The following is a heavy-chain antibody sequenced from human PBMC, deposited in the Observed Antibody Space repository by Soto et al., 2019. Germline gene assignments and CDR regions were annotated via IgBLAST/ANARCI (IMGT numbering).Heavy chain of an antibody. CDR2: IFPLTDIP. J-gene: IGHJ4*02. CDR3: ARGPLVVLNYFES. CDR1: GGTFRNYP. V-gene: IGHV1-69*02. Sequence: QVQLVQSGAEVKKPGSSVKVSCKASGGTFRNYPINWVRQAPGQGLEWMGSIFPLTDIPDYAQNFQARLTISADKPTSTAYMELSSLTSDDTAMYFWARGPLVVLNYFESWGQGALVTVSS.